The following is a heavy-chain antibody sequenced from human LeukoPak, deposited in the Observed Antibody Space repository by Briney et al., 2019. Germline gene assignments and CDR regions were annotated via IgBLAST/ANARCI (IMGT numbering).Heavy chain of an antibody. CDR2: VNADGGNT. Sequence: GGPLRLPCAASGFTLDNYRMSWVPQAPGKGVEWVSTVNADGGNTYYADSVKGRFTISRDNSNSTLILQMNSLRVEDTALYYCTKRVKYGGTWDHCADWGQGTVDTVS. D-gene: IGHD1-14*01. CDR1: GFTLDNYR. CDR3: TKRVKYGGTWDHCAD. V-gene: IGHV3-23*01. J-gene: IGHJ4*02.